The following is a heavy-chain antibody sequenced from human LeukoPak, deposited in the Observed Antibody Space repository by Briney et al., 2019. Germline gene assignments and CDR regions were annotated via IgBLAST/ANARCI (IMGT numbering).Heavy chain of an antibody. V-gene: IGHV3-23*01. Sequence: PGGSLRLSCAASGFTFSSYAMSWVRQAPGKGLEWVSAISGSGSSTYYADSVKGRFTISRDNSKNTLYLQMNSLRAEDTAVYYCAKPVLMWFGESPGYWGQGTLVTVSS. CDR3: AKPVLMWFGESPGY. D-gene: IGHD3-10*01. CDR1: GFTFSSYA. CDR2: ISGSGSST. J-gene: IGHJ4*02.